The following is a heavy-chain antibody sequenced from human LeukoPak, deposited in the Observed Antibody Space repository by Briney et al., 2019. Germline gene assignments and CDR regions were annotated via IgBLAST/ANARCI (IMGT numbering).Heavy chain of an antibody. CDR1: GGSISSYY. CDR2: IYTSGST. D-gene: IGHD3-22*01. V-gene: IGHV4-4*07. Sequence: SETLSLTCTVSGGSISSYYWSWIRQPPGKGLEWIGRIYTSGSTNYNPSLKSRVTMSVDTSKNQFSLKLSSVTAADTAVYYCAIPYYDSSGYYYGDAFDIWGQGTMVTVSS. J-gene: IGHJ3*02. CDR3: AIPYYDSSGYYYGDAFDI.